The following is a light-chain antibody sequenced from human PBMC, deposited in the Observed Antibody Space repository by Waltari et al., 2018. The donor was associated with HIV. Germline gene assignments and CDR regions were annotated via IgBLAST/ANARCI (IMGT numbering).Light chain of an antibody. CDR2: AAS. Sequence: DIQMTQSTSSLSASVGDRVTITCRASQGINNYLAWFQQKPGKDPKSLIYAASSLQGGVPSKFSGSGSGTDFTLTINNLQPEDFATYYCQQYQSYPITFGQGTRLEIK. CDR3: QQYQSYPIT. J-gene: IGKJ5*01. CDR1: QGINNY. V-gene: IGKV1-16*02.